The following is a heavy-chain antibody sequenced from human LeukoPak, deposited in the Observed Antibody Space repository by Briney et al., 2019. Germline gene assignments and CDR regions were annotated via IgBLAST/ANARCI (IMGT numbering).Heavy chain of an antibody. CDR2: IYSGGST. J-gene: IGHJ6*03. Sequence: GGSLRLSCAPSGFTVSSNYMSWVRDAPGKGLEWGSVIYSGGSTYYADSVKGRFTISRDNSKNTLYLQMNSLRAEDTAVYYCASNSGYDLDYYYMDVWGKGTTVTVSS. CDR1: GFTVSSNY. CDR3: ASNSGYDLDYYYMDV. V-gene: IGHV3-53*01. D-gene: IGHD5-12*01.